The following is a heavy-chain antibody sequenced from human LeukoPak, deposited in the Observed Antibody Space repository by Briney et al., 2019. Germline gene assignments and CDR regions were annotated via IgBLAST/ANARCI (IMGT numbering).Heavy chain of an antibody. J-gene: IGHJ4*02. CDR2: ISGSGGST. CDR1: GFTFSSYA. CDR3: TAGIAVSGSNFDC. V-gene: IGHV3-23*01. D-gene: IGHD6-19*01. Sequence: GGSLRLSCEASGFTFSSYAMAWVRQAPGKGLEWVSSISGSGGSTYYAGSVKGRFTISRDNSENTVYLQVHSLRAEDTAEYFCTAGIAVSGSNFDCWGQGTLVTVSS.